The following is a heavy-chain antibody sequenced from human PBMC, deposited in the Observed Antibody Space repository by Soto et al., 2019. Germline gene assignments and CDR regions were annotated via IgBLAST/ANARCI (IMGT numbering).Heavy chain of an antibody. D-gene: IGHD5-18*01. Sequence: SSVKVSCKASGGTFSSYAISWVRQAPGQGLEWMGGIIPIFGTANYAQKFQGRVTITADKSTSTAYMELSSLRSEDTAVYYCARGYSYGSIVYFDYWGQGTLVTVSS. CDR1: GGTFSSYA. CDR3: ARGYSYGSIVYFDY. V-gene: IGHV1-69*06. CDR2: IIPIFGTA. J-gene: IGHJ4*02.